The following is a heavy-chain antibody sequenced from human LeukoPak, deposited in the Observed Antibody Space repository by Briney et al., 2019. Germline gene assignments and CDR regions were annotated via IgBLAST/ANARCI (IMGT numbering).Heavy chain of an antibody. Sequence: GGSLRLSCAASGFTFSSYSMNWVRQAPGKGLEWVSSISSSSGYKYYADSVKGRFTISRDNAKNSLYLQMNSLRADDTAVYYCARDRIAAAGTGFDYWGQGTLVTVSA. V-gene: IGHV3-21*01. D-gene: IGHD6-13*01. CDR1: GFTFSSYS. J-gene: IGHJ4*02. CDR3: ARDRIAAAGTGFDY. CDR2: ISSSSGYK.